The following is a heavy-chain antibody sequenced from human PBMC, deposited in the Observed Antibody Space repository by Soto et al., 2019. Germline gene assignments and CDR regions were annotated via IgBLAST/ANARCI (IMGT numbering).Heavy chain of an antibody. Sequence: GESLKISCRGSGYSFTSYWISWVRQMPGKGLEWMGRIDPSDSYTNYSPSFQGHVTISADKSISTAYLQWSSLKASDTAMYYCARHSRIAVAGSYYYDSSGYYATDYWGHGTLVTVSS. CDR3: ARHSRIAVAGSYYYDSSGYYATDY. J-gene: IGHJ4*01. CDR1: GYSFTSYW. CDR2: IDPSDSYT. V-gene: IGHV5-10-1*01. D-gene: IGHD3-22*01.